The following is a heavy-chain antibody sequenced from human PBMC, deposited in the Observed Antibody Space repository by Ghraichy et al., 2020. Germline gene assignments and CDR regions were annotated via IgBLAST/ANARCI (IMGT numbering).Heavy chain of an antibody. V-gene: IGHV4-34*01. CDR2: INHSGST. Sequence: SETLSLTCAVYGGSFSGYYWSWIRQPPGKGLEWIGEINHSGSTNYNPSLKSRVTISVDTSKNQFSLKLSSVTAADTAVYYCAGDKKGYSYGLRPHARNWFDPWGQGTLVTVSS. D-gene: IGHD5-18*01. CDR1: GGSFSGYY. CDR3: AGDKKGYSYGLRPHARNWFDP. J-gene: IGHJ5*02.